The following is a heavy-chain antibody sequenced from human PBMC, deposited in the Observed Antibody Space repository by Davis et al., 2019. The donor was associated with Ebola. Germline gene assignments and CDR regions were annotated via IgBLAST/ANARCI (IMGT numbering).Heavy chain of an antibody. J-gene: IGHJ2*01. CDR1: GYSFTSYW. Sequence: GESLKISCKGSGYSFTSYWIGWVRQMPGKGLEWMGIIYPGDSDTRYSPSFQGQVTISADKSISTAYLQWSSLKASDTAMYYCARAYYYDSSGYYEPGWYFDLWGRGTLVTVSS. CDR2: IYPGDSDT. V-gene: IGHV5-51*01. CDR3: ARAYYYDSSGYYEPGWYFDL. D-gene: IGHD3-22*01.